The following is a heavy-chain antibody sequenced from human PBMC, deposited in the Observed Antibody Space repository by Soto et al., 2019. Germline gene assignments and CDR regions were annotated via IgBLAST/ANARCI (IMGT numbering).Heavy chain of an antibody. CDR1: GGSISSYY. D-gene: IGHD5-12*01. CDR2: IYYSGST. V-gene: IGHV4-59*01. Sequence: SETLSLTCTVSGGSISSYYWSWIRQPPGKGLEWIGYIYYSGSTNYNPSLKSRVTISVDTSKNQFSLKLSSVTAADTAVYYCARALNGYNYRYFDYWGQGTLVTVSS. J-gene: IGHJ4*02. CDR3: ARALNGYNYRYFDY.